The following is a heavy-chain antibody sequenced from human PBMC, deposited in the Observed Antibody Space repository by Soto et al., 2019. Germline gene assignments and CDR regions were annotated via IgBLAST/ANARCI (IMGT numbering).Heavy chain of an antibody. CDR1: GYTFTSYG. J-gene: IGHJ4*02. CDR3: ARDAAVGLFDY. D-gene: IGHD1-26*01. Sequence: QVQLVQSGAEVKKPGASVKVSCKASGYTFTSYGISWVRQAPGQGLEWMGWVNPYIGNTKYAQKLQGRGTMTTDTSTSTAYMELRSLRSDDTGVYYCARDAAVGLFDYWGQGTLVTVSS. CDR2: VNPYIGNT. V-gene: IGHV1-18*01.